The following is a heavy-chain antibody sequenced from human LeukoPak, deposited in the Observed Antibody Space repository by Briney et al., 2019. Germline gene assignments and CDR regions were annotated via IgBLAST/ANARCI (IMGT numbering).Heavy chain of an antibody. Sequence: GGSLRLSCAVSGFTVSSKYWSWVRQAPGKGLEWVSVIYSGGSTYYADSVKGRFTISRDNSKNTLYLQMNSLRAEDTAVYYCAKDVGSSHGYSFDYWGQGAQVTVSS. D-gene: IGHD5-18*01. CDR1: GFTVSSKY. J-gene: IGHJ4*02. CDR3: AKDVGSSHGYSFDY. CDR2: IYSGGST. V-gene: IGHV3-66*01.